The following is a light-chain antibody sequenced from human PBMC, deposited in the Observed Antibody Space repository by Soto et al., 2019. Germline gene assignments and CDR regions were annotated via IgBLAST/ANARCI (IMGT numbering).Light chain of an antibody. J-gene: IGKJ4*01. V-gene: IGKV1-5*01. CDR1: QSISSW. CDR3: QQYNGYRALT. Sequence: DIQMTQSPSTLSASVGDRVTITCRASQSISSWLAWYQQKPGKAPKLLIYDASSLESGVRSRFSGSGSGTEFTLTISSLQPDDFATYYCQQYNGYRALTFGGGTKVEIK. CDR2: DAS.